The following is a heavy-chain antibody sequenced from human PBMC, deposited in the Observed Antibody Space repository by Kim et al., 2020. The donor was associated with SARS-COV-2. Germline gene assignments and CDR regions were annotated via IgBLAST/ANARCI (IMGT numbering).Heavy chain of an antibody. Sequence: FQGRVAITRDTSASTAYMELSSVRSEDTAVYYCAREGGTVTTNYYYGMDVWGQGTTVTVSS. V-gene: IGHV1-3*01. D-gene: IGHD4-17*01. J-gene: IGHJ6*02. CDR3: AREGGTVTTNYYYGMDV.